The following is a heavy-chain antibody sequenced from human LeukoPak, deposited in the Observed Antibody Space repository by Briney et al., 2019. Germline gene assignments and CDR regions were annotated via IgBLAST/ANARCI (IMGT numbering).Heavy chain of an antibody. D-gene: IGHD2-21*02. J-gene: IGHJ4*02. Sequence: GGCLRLSCAASGFTFSSYGMHWVRQAPGKGLEWVAFIRYDVSNKYYADSVKGRFTISRDNSKNTLYLQMNSLRAEDTAVYYCARDLNPDHIVVVTALYYFDYWGQGTLVTVSS. CDR2: IRYDVSNK. CDR1: GFTFSSYG. V-gene: IGHV3-30*02. CDR3: ARDLNPDHIVVVTALYYFDY.